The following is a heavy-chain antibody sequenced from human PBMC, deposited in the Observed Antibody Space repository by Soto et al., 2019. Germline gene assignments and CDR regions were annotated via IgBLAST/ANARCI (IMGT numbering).Heavy chain of an antibody. V-gene: IGHV3-48*01. CDR2: ISSSSSTI. D-gene: IGHD4-17*01. J-gene: IGHJ4*02. CDR3: ARDWGYGVYAGYDY. Sequence: EVQLVESGGGLVQPGGSLRLSCAASGFTFSSYSMNWVRQAPGKGLEWVSYISSSSSTIYYADSVKGRFTISRDNAKNSLYLQINSLGAEDTAVDYCARDWGYGVYAGYDYWGQGTLVTVSS. CDR1: GFTFSSYS.